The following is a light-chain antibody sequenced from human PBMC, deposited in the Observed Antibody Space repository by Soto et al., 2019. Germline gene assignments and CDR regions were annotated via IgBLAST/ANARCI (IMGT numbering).Light chain of an antibody. Sequence: IVMTQSPATLSVSPGERATLFCKASQSISSNLFWCHQKPGHAPRVLTCVASTSSTGIPGRFSGSGSGTEFTLTISSLQSEDSAVYCWQQYNRWWTFGQGTKVDIK. V-gene: IGKV3-15*01. CDR2: VAS. J-gene: IGKJ1*01. CDR3: QQYNRWWT. CDR1: QSISSN.